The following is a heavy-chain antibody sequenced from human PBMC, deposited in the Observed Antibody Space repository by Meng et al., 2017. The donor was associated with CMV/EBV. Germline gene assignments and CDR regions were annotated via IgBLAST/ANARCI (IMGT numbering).Heavy chain of an antibody. CDR3: ARDRSRYSSGWLLDY. CDR2: ISYDGSNK. J-gene: IGHJ4*02. D-gene: IGHD6-19*01. Sequence: GGSLRLSCAASGFTFSSYAMHWVRQAPGKGLEWVAVISYDGSNKYYADSVKGRFTISRDNSKNTLYLQMNSLRAEDTAVYYCARDRSRYSSGWLLDYWGQATLVTVSS. CDR1: GFTFSSYA. V-gene: IGHV3-30-3*01.